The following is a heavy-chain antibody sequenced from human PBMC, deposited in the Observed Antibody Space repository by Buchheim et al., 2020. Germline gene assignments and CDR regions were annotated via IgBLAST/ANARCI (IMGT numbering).Heavy chain of an antibody. CDR3: ARGRNYLVKVPGDRGTTFDF. V-gene: IGHV4-34*02. D-gene: IGHD2/OR15-2a*01. Sequence: QVQLQQWGAGLLKPSETLSLTCAIYGGSSSGFFWSWIRQPPGKGPEWIGEINDNGFTNYNPSLKSRVSISLDTSKKQFSLKVNSVTAADSALYYCARGRNYLVKVPGDRGTTFDFWGQGIL. CDR2: INDNGFT. CDR1: GGSSSGFF. J-gene: IGHJ4*03.